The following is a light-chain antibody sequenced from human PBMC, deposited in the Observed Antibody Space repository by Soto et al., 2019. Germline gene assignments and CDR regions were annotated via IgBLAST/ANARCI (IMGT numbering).Light chain of an antibody. CDR3: KQYKCWCPFT. V-gene: IGKV3-15*01. Sequence: EIVMTQSPATLSVSPGDRATLSCRASQSVNRELAWYQQKVGQAPRLLITDASTRASGIPARFSGSGSGTEFTLTISSLQSEDFATYYCKQYKCWCPFTFGGGTKVEIK. CDR2: DAS. CDR1: QSVNRE. J-gene: IGKJ4*02.